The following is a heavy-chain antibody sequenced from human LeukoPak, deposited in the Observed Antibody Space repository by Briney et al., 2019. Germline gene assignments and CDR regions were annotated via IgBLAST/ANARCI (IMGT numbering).Heavy chain of an antibody. D-gene: IGHD3-22*01. J-gene: IGHJ4*02. Sequence: SGTLSLTCAVSGGSISSSNWWSWVRQPPGKGLEWIGEIYHSGSTNYNPSLKSRVTISVDKSKNQFSLKLSSVTAADTAVYYCAREPYDSSGYYGYFDYWGQGTLVTVSS. CDR1: GGSISSSNW. V-gene: IGHV4-4*02. CDR2: IYHSGST. CDR3: AREPYDSSGYYGYFDY.